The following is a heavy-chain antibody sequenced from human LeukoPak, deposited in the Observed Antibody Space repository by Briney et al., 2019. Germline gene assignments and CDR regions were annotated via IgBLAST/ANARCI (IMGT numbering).Heavy chain of an antibody. D-gene: IGHD1-26*01. V-gene: IGHV6-1*01. Sequence: SQTLSLTCAISGDSVSSNSAGWNWIRQSPSRGLEWLGRTYYRSKWCNEYAVSVKSRITINPDTSKNQFSLQLNSVTPEDTAVYYCAGTNSGNLEIWGQGTMVTVSS. CDR2: TYYRSKWCN. CDR3: AGTNSGNLEI. CDR1: GDSVSSNSAG. J-gene: IGHJ3*02.